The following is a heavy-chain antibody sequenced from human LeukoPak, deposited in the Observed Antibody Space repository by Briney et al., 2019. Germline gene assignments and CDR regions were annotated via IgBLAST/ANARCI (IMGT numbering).Heavy chain of an antibody. D-gene: IGHD5-18*01. J-gene: IGHJ4*02. Sequence: GASVKVSCKSSGYTFTGYYMHWVRQAPGQGLEWMGWINPNSGGTNYAQKFQGRVTMTRDTSISTAYMELSRLRSDDTAVYHCARRGYSYGYENGVLDYWGQGILVTVSS. CDR3: ARRGYSYGYENGVLDY. CDR1: GYTFTGYY. V-gene: IGHV1-2*02. CDR2: INPNSGGT.